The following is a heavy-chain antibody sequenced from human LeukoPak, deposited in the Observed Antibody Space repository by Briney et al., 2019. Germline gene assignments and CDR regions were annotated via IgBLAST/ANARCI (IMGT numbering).Heavy chain of an antibody. Sequence: SETLSLTCGVYGGSFSGYYWTWIRQSPGMGLEWIGEIIHSGSTNYNPSLTSRVTISVDTSKNQFSLELSSVTAADTAVYYCAQSIGSTGAFDIWGQGTMVTVSS. CDR2: IIHSGST. D-gene: IGHD4-17*01. CDR3: AQSIGSTGAFDI. J-gene: IGHJ3*02. V-gene: IGHV4-34*12. CDR1: GGSFSGYY.